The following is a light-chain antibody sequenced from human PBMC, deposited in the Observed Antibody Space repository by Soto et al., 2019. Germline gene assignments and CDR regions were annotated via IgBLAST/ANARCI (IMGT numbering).Light chain of an antibody. Sequence: QSVLTQPASVSGSPGQSITISCTGTSSDVGGYNYVSWYQQHPGKAPKLMIYEVSNRPSGVSNRFSGSKSGNTDSLTISGLQAEDEADYYCSSYTSSSTLVVFGGGTQLTVL. CDR2: EVS. J-gene: IGLJ2*01. CDR3: SSYTSSSTLVV. CDR1: SSDVGGYNY. V-gene: IGLV2-14*01.